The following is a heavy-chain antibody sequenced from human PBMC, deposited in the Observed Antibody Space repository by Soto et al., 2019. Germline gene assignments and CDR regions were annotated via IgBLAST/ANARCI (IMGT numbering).Heavy chain of an antibody. Sequence: GGSLRLSCAASGFTFSSYSMNWVRQAPGKGLEWVSSISSSSSYIYYAYSVKGRFTISRDNAKNSLYLQMNSLRAEDTAVYYCARDLFWAVVAADGPFYIWGQGTMVTVSS. D-gene: IGHD2-15*01. V-gene: IGHV3-21*01. CDR1: GFTFSSYS. J-gene: IGHJ3*02. CDR2: ISSSSSYI. CDR3: ARDLFWAVVAADGPFYI.